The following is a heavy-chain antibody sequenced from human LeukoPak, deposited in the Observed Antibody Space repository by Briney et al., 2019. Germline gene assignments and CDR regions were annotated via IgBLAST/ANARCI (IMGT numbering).Heavy chain of an antibody. J-gene: IGHJ4*02. Sequence: GGSLRLFCTASGFPFIEYNINWLRQATGKGLEWISYIGIDSGNTKYADSVRARLTISTDKAKNSLYLQMNSRRIEDTAVYYCTRDHNYAFDNWGQGTLVSVAS. V-gene: IGHV3-11*06. CDR1: GFPFIEYN. D-gene: IGHD1-1*01. CDR2: IGIDSGNT. CDR3: TRDHNYAFDN.